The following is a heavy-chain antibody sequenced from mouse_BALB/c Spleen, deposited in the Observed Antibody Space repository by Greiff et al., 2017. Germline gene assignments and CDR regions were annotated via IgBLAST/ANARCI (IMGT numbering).Heavy chain of an antibody. CDR1: GFTFSSYG. V-gene: IGHV5-6*01. J-gene: IGHJ4*01. CDR2: ISSGGSYT. D-gene: IGHD1-1*02. CDR3: ARPYGDYAMDY. Sequence: EVQRVESGGDLVKPGGSLKLSCAASGFTFSSYGMSWVRQTPDKRLEWVATISSGGSYTYYPDSVKGRFTISRDNAKNTLYLQMSSLKSEDTAMYYCARPYGDYAMDYWGQGTSGTVSS.